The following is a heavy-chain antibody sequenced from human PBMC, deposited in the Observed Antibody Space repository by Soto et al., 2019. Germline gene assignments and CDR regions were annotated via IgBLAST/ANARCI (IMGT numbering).Heavy chain of an antibody. CDR2: ISAYNGNT. D-gene: IGHD3-10*01. J-gene: IGHJ6*02. CDR3: ARDPGGYGSPPTGMDV. V-gene: IGHV1-18*04. Sequence: ASVKVSCKASGYTFTRYGISLVRQAPGQGLEWMGWISAYNGNTNYAQKLQGRVTMTTDTSTSTAYMELRSLRSDDTAVYYCARDPGGYGSPPTGMDVWGQGTTVTVSS. CDR1: GYTFTRYG.